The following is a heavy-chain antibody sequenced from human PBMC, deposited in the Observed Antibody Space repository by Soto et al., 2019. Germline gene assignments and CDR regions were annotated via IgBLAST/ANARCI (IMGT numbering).Heavy chain of an antibody. CDR1: GYTFSSHA. CDR3: AREMKEDYYDSSGYPDY. CDR2: INGGNGDT. D-gene: IGHD3-22*01. J-gene: IGHJ4*02. V-gene: IGHV1-3*01. Sequence: GASVKVSCKASGYTFSSHATHWVRQAPGQRLEWMGWINGGNGDTKYSQKFQDRVTITRDTSASTAYMELSSLRSEDTAVYYCAREMKEDYYDSSGYPDYWGQGTLVTVSS.